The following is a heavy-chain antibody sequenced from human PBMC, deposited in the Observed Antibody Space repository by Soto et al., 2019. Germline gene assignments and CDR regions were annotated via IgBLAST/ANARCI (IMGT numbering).Heavy chain of an antibody. D-gene: IGHD3-3*01. V-gene: IGHV1-18*01. Sequence: ASVKVSCKASGYTFTSYGISWVRQAPGQGLEWMGWISAYNGKTNYAQKLQGRVTMTTDTSTSTAYMELRSLRSDDTAVYYCARGFKPETSPKETRITIFGVPPGNYYYMDVWGKGTTVTVSS. CDR2: ISAYNGKT. CDR3: ARGFKPETSPKETRITIFGVPPGNYYYMDV. CDR1: GYTFTSYG. J-gene: IGHJ6*03.